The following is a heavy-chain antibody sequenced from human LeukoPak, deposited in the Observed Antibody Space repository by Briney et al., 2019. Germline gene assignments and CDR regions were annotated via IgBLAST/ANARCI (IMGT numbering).Heavy chain of an antibody. V-gene: IGHV3-64*01. D-gene: IGHD6-13*01. Sequence: GALRLSCAGSGFKFSHSSIHWVRQPPGEGLEYVSAITSDGGGTFYANSVKGRFTISRDNSKDTLSLHMASLTTEDTAVYYCARETATGVTSSWYYDCWGQGTLVTVSS. CDR3: ARETATGVTSSWYYDC. CDR1: GFKFSHSS. J-gene: IGHJ4*02. CDR2: ITSDGGGT.